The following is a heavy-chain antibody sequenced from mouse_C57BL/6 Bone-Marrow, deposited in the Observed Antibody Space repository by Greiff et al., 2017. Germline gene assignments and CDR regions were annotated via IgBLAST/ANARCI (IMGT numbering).Heavy chain of an antibody. CDR1: GYSITSDY. CDR3: ARLGGDYYGSSYNDYAMDY. D-gene: IGHD1-1*01. CDR2: ISYSGST. J-gene: IGHJ4*01. V-gene: IGHV3-8*01. Sequence: EVKVVESGPGLAKPSPTLSLSCYATGYSITSDYWNWIRKFPGNKLEYMGYISYSGSTYYNPSLNSRISTTRDTTKNQYYLQLNSVTTEDTATYYCARLGGDYYGSSYNDYAMDYWGQGTSVTVSS.